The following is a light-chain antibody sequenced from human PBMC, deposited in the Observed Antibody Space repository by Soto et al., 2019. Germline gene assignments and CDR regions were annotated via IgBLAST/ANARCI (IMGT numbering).Light chain of an antibody. CDR2: DVC. CDR1: SSDIGGYNY. V-gene: IGLV2-14*03. Sequence: QSVLTQAASVSGSPGQSINISCTGTSSDIGGYNYVSWYQHHPGKAPKLIIYDVCNRPSGVSNPFSGSKSGNTASLTISGLQPEDEADYYCSSYTTSNTRQIVFGTGTKVTVL. J-gene: IGLJ1*01. CDR3: SSYTTSNTRQIV.